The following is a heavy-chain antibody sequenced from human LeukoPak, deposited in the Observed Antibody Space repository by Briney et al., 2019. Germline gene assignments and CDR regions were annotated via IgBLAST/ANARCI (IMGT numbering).Heavy chain of an antibody. CDR2: IKQDGSEK. J-gene: IGHJ6*02. CDR1: GFTVSSNY. V-gene: IGHV3-7*01. Sequence: GGSLRLSCAASGFTVSSNYMSWVRQAPGKGLEWVANIKQDGSEKYYVDSVKGRFTISRDNAKNSLYLQMNSLRAEDTAVYYCARARYYYYGMDVWGQGTTVTVSS. CDR3: ARARYYYYGMDV.